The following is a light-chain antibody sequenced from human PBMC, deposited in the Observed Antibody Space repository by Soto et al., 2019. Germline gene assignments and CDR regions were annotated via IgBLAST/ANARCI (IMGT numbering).Light chain of an antibody. CDR2: KVS. CDR3: MQGISFT. V-gene: IGKV2-30*01. J-gene: IGKJ1*01. CDR1: QSLVYSDGNTY. Sequence: IVLTQSPLSLSVTLGQPASISCRSSQSLVYSDGNTYLNWFHQRPGQSPRRLIHKVSNRDSGVPERFSGSGSDTDFPLGIRRVEAEDGGVFYCMQGISFTFGQGTRVEIK.